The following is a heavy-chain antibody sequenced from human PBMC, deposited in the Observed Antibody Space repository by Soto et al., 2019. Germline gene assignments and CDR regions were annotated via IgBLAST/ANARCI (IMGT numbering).Heavy chain of an antibody. CDR3: TTDLVVYYDSSGYYCDY. CDR2: IKSKTDGGTT. D-gene: IGHD3-22*01. Sequence: GGSLRLSCAASGFTFSNAWMSWVRQAPGKGLEWVGRIKSKTDGGTTDYAAPVKGRFTISRDDSKNTLYLQMNSLKTEDTAVYYCTTDLVVYYDSSGYYCDYWGQGTLVTVSS. CDR1: GFTFSNAW. J-gene: IGHJ4*02. V-gene: IGHV3-15*01.